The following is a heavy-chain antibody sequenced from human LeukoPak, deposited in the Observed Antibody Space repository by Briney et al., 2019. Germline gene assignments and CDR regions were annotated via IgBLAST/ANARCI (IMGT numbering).Heavy chain of an antibody. CDR3: ARDRPRLRGDSYGYYYYMDV. J-gene: IGHJ6*03. D-gene: IGHD5-18*01. CDR1: GYSISSGYY. V-gene: IGHV4-38-2*02. Sequence: SETPSLTCTVSGYSISSGYYWGWIRQPPGKRLECIGSIYYSGSTYYNPSLKSRATIAVDTSKNQFSLKLSSVTAADTAVYYCARDRPRLRGDSYGYYYYMDVWGKGTTVTVSS. CDR2: IYYSGST.